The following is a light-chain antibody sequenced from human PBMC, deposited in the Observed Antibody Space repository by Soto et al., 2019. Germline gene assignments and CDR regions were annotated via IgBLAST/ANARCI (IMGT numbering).Light chain of an antibody. CDR1: SSNIGTYT. CDR3: QSYDNSLSGYV. Sequence: QPVLAQPPSASGTPGQRVTVSCSGSSSNIGTYTVNWYQQFPGTAPKLLIYSDDQWPSGVPDRFSGSKSGTSASLAISNLQSEDEADYYCQSYDNSLSGYVFGTRTKVTVL. CDR2: SDD. J-gene: IGLJ1*01. V-gene: IGLV1-44*01.